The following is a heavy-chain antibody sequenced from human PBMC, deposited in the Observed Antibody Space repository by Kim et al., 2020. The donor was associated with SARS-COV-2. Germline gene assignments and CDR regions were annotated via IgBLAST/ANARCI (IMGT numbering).Heavy chain of an antibody. Sequence: NPSLNGRVTISVGTSENQFSLRLSSLTAADTAVYYCARLHGYLYPLFVYWGQGTLVTVAS. V-gene: IGHV4-39*01. CDR3: ARLHGYLYPLFVY. J-gene: IGHJ4*02. D-gene: IGHD5-12*01.